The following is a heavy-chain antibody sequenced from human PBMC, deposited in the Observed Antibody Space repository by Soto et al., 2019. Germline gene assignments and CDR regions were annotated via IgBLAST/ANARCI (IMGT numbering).Heavy chain of an antibody. CDR1: GFTFDDYT. Sequence: GGSLRLSCAASGFTFDDYTMHWVRQAPGKGLEWVSLISWDGGSTYYADSVKGRFTISRDNSKNSLYLQMNSLRTEDTALYYCAKEGPSGWQYYFAYWGQGSLVTVSS. J-gene: IGHJ4*02. CDR2: ISWDGGST. V-gene: IGHV3-43*01. D-gene: IGHD6-19*01. CDR3: AKEGPSGWQYYFAY.